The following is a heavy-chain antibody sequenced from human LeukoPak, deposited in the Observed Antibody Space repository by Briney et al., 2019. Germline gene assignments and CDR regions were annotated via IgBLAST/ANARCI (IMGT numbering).Heavy chain of an antibody. Sequence: GGSLRLSCAVSGFPLSSYAMSWVRQAPGKGLEWVSATSSSDAGTYHAASVRGRFTISRDNSKNTLYLQMSSLRAEDTAVYYCARGGSYLSAFDIWGQGTMVTVSS. J-gene: IGHJ3*02. V-gene: IGHV3-23*01. CDR1: GFPLSSYA. CDR3: ARGGSYLSAFDI. CDR2: TSSSDAGT. D-gene: IGHD1-26*01.